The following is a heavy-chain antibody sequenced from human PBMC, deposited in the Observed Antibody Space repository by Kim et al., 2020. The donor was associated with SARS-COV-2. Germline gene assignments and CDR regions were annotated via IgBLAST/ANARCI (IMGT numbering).Heavy chain of an antibody. J-gene: IGHJ4*02. D-gene: IGHD4-17*01. CDR1: GGSFSSGSYY. CDR3: AREEGYGDYGYFDY. Sequence: SETLSLTCTVSGGSFSSGSYYWSWIRQPPGKGLEWIGYIYYSGSTNYNPSLKSRVTISVDTPKNQFSLKLSSVTAAATAVYYCAREEGYGDYGYFDYWGQGTLVTVSS. CDR2: IYYSGST. V-gene: IGHV4-61*01.